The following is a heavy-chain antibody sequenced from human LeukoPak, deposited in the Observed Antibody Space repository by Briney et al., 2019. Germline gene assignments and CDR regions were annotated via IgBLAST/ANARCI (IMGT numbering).Heavy chain of an antibody. Sequence: GASVKVSCKVSGYTLTELSMHWVRQAPGKGLEWMGGFDPEDGETIYAQKFQGRVTMTEDTSTDTAYMELSSLRSEDTAVYYCATAPPGTGYYNVFLRIWGQGTLVTVSS. CDR3: ATAPPGTGYYNVFLRI. V-gene: IGHV1-24*01. D-gene: IGHD3-9*01. CDR1: GYTLTELS. J-gene: IGHJ4*02. CDR2: FDPEDGET.